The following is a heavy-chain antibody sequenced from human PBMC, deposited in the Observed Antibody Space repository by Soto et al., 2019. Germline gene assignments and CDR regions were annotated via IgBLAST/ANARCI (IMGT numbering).Heavy chain of an antibody. Sequence: TSETLSLTCAVSGGSISSGGYSWSWIRQPPGKGLEWIGYIYHSGSSIYNPSLKNRVTISTMSNNKFSLELSSVTAADTAVYYCTRGLFSGSSYSGSWYYFDSWGQGTMVTVSS. J-gene: IGHJ4*02. CDR3: TRGLFSGSSYSGSWYYFDS. CDR2: IYHSGSS. D-gene: IGHD1-26*01. V-gene: IGHV4-30-2*01. CDR1: GGSISSGGYS.